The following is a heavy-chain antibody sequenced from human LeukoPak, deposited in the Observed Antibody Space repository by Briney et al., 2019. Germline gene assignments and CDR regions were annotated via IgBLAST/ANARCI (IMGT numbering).Heavy chain of an antibody. V-gene: IGHV3-33*01. CDR1: GFTFSSYG. CDR2: IWYDGSNK. D-gene: IGHD3-3*01. Sequence: GGSLRLSCAASGFTFSSYGMHWVRQAPGKGLEWVAVIWYDGSNKYYADSVKGRFTISRDNSKNTLYLQMNSLRAEDTAVYYCARDGTQTYYDFWSGYPNWFDPWGQGTLVTVSS. CDR3: ARDGTQTYYDFWSGYPNWFDP. J-gene: IGHJ5*02.